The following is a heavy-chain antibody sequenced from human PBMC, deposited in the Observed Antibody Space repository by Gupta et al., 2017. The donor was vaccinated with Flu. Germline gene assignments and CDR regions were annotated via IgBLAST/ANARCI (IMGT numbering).Heavy chain of an antibody. CDR2: ISGSGGST. CDR1: GFTFSSYA. V-gene: IGHV3-23*01. Sequence: RYGAASGFTFSSYAMSWVRQAPGKGLEWVSAISGSGGSTYYADSVKGRFTISRDNSKNTLYLQMNSLRAEDTAVYYCAVPGVGAPATGYYYGMDVWGQGTTVTVSS. J-gene: IGHJ6*02. D-gene: IGHD1-26*01. CDR3: AVPGVGAPATGYYYGMDV.